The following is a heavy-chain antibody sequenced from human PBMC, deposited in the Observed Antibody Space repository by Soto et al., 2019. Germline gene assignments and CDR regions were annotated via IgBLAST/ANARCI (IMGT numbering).Heavy chain of an antibody. CDR2: FYHSGNS. J-gene: IGHJ6*02. CDR1: GGSIRSYY. V-gene: IGHV4-59*01. D-gene: IGHD3-22*01. Sequence: PSETLSLTCSVSGGSIRSYYWSWIRQSPEKGLEWIGYFYHSGNSNYNPSLKSRVTISVDTSKNQFSLKLSSVTAADTAVYYCARRGLTYYYDSSGDISGDYYGMDVWGQGTTVTVSS. CDR3: ARRGLTYYYDSSGDISGDYYGMDV.